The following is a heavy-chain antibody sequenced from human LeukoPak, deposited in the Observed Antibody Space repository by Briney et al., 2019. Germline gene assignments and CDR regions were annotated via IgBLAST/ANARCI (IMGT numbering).Heavy chain of an antibody. Sequence: GGSLRLSCAASGFTFDDYTMHWVRQAPGKGLEWVSLISWDGGSTYYADSVKGRFTISRDNSKNSLYLQMNSLRTEDTALYYCAKAGVGYSYYYMDVWGKGTTVTVSS. CDR3: AKAGVGYSYYYMDV. CDR1: GFTFDDYT. D-gene: IGHD5-18*01. CDR2: ISWDGGST. J-gene: IGHJ6*03. V-gene: IGHV3-43*01.